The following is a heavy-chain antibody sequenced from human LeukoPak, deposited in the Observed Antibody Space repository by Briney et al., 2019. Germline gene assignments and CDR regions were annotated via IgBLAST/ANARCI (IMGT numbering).Heavy chain of an antibody. CDR3: ARQALWFFDH. CDR1: DDSIRSSAYY. Sequence: SETLSLTCAVSDDSIRSSAYYWGWIRQPPGKGLEWIGSIYYSGSTYYSPSLESRVTISVDTSKNQFSLKLSSVTAADTAVYYCARQALWFFDHWGQGTLVTASS. D-gene: IGHD3-10*01. V-gene: IGHV4-39*01. J-gene: IGHJ4*02. CDR2: IYYSGST.